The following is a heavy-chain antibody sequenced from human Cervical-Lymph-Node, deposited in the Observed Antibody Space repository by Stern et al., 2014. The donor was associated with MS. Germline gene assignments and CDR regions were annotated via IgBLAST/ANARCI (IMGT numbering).Heavy chain of an antibody. V-gene: IGHV1-24*01. J-gene: IGHJ4*02. D-gene: IGHD5-12*01. CDR2: FDPEDGET. Sequence: QVQLEESGAEVKKPGASVKVSCKVSGYTLTELSMHWVRQAPGKGLEWMGGFDPEDGETIYAQKFQGRVTMTEDTSTDTAYMELSSLRSEDTAVYYCATLVATTYYFDYWGQGTLVTVSS. CDR3: ATLVATTYYFDY. CDR1: GYTLTELS.